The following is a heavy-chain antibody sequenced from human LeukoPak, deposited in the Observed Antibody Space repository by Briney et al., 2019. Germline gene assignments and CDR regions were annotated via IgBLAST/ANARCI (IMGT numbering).Heavy chain of an antibody. CDR2: IYYSGST. Sequence: RPSETLSLTCTVSGGSISSYYWGWIRQSPGKGLEWIGSIYYSGSTYYNPSLKSRLTISVNTSQNQFSLNLSSVTAADTALYYCARLRSGYSGYDSFDYWGQGSLVTVSS. CDR1: GGSISSYY. D-gene: IGHD5-12*01. CDR3: ARLRSGYSGYDSFDY. J-gene: IGHJ4*02. V-gene: IGHV4-39*07.